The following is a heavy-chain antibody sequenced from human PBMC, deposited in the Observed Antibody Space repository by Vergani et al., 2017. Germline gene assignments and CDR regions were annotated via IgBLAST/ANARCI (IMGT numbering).Heavy chain of an antibody. V-gene: IGHV4-34*01. CDR1: GGSFSGYY. CDR2: INHSGST. D-gene: IGHD6-19*01. J-gene: IGHJ3*02. Sequence: QVQLQQWGAGLLKPSETLSLTCAVYGGSFSGYYWSWIRQPPGKGLEWIGEINHSGSTNYNPSLKSRVTISVDTSKNQFSLKLSSVTAADTAVYYGARGRRVIAVAPRAFDIWGQGTMVTVSS. CDR3: ARGRRVIAVAPRAFDI.